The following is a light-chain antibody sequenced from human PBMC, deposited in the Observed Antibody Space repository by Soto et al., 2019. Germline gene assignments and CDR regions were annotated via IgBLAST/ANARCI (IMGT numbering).Light chain of an antibody. Sequence: DIQMTQSPSSLSASVGDRVTITCRASQSISSYLNWYQQKPGKAPKLLIYAASSLHSGVPSRFSGSGSGPNFTLTISSLQPEDFATYYCQQTYSTPVTFGQGTKLEI. CDR3: QQTYSTPVT. CDR1: QSISSY. V-gene: IGKV1-39*01. J-gene: IGKJ2*01. CDR2: AAS.